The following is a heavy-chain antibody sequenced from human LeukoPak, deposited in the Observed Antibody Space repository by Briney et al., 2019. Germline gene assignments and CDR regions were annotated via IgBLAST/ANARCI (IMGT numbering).Heavy chain of an antibody. CDR3: ARGPPRGKYYYMDV. D-gene: IGHD1-1*01. Sequence: GGSLSLSCAASGFTFSSFDMHWVRHPTGQGLEWVSTIGTASDTYYPGSVEGRFTLSRDNAKNSLYLQMNSLTAGDTAVYYCARGPPRGKYYYMDVWGKGTTVTVSS. CDR1: GFTFSSFD. J-gene: IGHJ6*03. V-gene: IGHV3-13*01. CDR2: IGTASDT.